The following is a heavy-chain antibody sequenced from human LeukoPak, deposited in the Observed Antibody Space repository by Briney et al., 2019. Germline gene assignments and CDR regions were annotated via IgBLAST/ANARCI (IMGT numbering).Heavy chain of an antibody. Sequence: GGSLRLSCAASGFTFSHYAMNWVRQAPGKGLEWVSSISSASGYTYSADSVKGRFTISRDNAKNSLYLQLNSLRAEDTAVYYCARDYSDTGSFDIWGQGTMVTVSS. J-gene: IGHJ3*02. CDR3: ARDYSDTGSFDI. D-gene: IGHD2-21*01. CDR1: GFTFSHYA. CDR2: ISSASGYT. V-gene: IGHV3-21*06.